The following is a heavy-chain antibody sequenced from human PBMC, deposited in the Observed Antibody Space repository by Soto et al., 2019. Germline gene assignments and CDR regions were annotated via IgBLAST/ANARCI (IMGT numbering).Heavy chain of an antibody. D-gene: IGHD6-25*01. V-gene: IGHV1-18*01. Sequence: QVKLVQSGVEVKKPGASVKVSCQASGCTFTNYGITWLRQAPGQGLEWMGGVSAYNRNTNYAQRFQDRVTMTTDTSTRTAYMELRNLKSDDTAIYFCARERLYERLLYWGQGTLVTVSS. J-gene: IGHJ4*02. CDR2: VSAYNRNT. CDR1: GCTFTNYG. CDR3: ARERLYERLLY.